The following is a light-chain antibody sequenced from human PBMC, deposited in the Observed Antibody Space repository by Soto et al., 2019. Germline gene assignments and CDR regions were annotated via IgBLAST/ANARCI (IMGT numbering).Light chain of an antibody. Sequence: QSVLTQPPSVSGAPGQRVTISCTGSSSNIGAGHDVHWYQQLPGTAPKLLIYANNNRPSGVPDRFSGSKSGTSASLAITGLQAADEADYYCQSYDSSLSVYVFGTGTKLTVL. CDR3: QSYDSSLSVYV. CDR2: ANN. V-gene: IGLV1-40*01. J-gene: IGLJ1*01. CDR1: SSNIGAGHD.